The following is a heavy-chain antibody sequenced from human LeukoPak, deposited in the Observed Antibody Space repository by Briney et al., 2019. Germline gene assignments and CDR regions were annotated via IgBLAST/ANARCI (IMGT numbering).Heavy chain of an antibody. J-gene: IGHJ4*02. D-gene: IGHD2/OR15-2a*01. CDR1: GFSVSSTY. CDR3: ARDLSYFDY. V-gene: IGHV3-53*01. CDR2: TYSDGNT. Sequence: GGSLRLSCAVSGFSVSSTYMTWVRQAPGKGLEWVSITYSDGNTYYAESVRGRFTVSRGYSKNTLYLQMKSLRVEDTAFYYCARDLSYFDYWGQGTLVTVSS.